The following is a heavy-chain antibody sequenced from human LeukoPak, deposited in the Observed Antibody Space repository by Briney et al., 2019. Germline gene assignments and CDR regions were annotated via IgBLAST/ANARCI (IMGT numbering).Heavy chain of an antibody. CDR2: INQDGSEK. V-gene: IGHV3-7*05. CDR3: ARDHVVRGLVWDY. CDR1: GFTFSSHW. Sequence: VQPGRSLRLSCAASGFTFSSHWMSWVRQAPGKGLEWVANINQDGSEKYYVDSVKGRFTISRDNAKNSLYVQMTSLRAEDTAVYYCARDHVVRGLVWDYWGQGTLVTVSS. J-gene: IGHJ4*02. D-gene: IGHD3-10*01.